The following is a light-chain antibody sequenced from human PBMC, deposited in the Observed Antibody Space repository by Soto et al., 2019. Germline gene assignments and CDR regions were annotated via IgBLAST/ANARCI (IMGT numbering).Light chain of an antibody. CDR3: QQYNSYLWT. Sequence: DIKMTQSPSTLSAFVGDRVTITCRASQSIGRWLAWYQQKPGKAPKLLIYDASSLESGVPSRFSGSGSGTEFTLTISSLQPDDFATYYCQQYNSYLWTFGQGTKVDIK. J-gene: IGKJ1*01. CDR2: DAS. V-gene: IGKV1-5*01. CDR1: QSIGRW.